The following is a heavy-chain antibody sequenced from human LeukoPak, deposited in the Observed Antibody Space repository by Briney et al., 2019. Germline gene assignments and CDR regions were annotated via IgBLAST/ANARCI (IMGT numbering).Heavy chain of an antibody. Sequence: GGSLRLSCAASGFTFSSYSMNWVRQAPGKGLEWVSSISSSSSYIYYADSVKGRFTISRDNAKNSLYLQMNSLRAEDTAVSYCALTAVVGTHTLDYWGQGTLVTVSS. CDR1: GFTFSSYS. CDR2: ISSSSSYI. D-gene: IGHD2-15*01. V-gene: IGHV3-21*01. CDR3: ALTAVVGTHTLDY. J-gene: IGHJ4*02.